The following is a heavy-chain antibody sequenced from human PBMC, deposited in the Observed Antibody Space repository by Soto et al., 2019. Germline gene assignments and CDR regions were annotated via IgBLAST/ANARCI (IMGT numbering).Heavy chain of an antibody. CDR2: INPNSGGT. D-gene: IGHD6-6*01. J-gene: IGHJ6*03. CDR1: GYTFTGYY. Sequence: GASVKVSCKASGYTFTGYYMHWVRQAPGQGLEWMGWINPNSGGTNYAQKFQGWVTMTRDTSISTAYMELSRLRSDDTAVYYCAREAHSSSSTDYYYYYYMDVWGKGTTVTVSS. V-gene: IGHV1-2*04. CDR3: AREAHSSSSTDYYYYYYMDV.